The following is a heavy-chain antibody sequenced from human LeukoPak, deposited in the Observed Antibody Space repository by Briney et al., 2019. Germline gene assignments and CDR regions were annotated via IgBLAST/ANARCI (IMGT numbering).Heavy chain of an antibody. J-gene: IGHJ6*03. D-gene: IGHD3-22*01. CDR2: IYYSGST. V-gene: IGHV4-59*01. CDR3: ATGSSGNYYYYMDV. CDR1: GGSFSGYY. Sequence: SETLSLTCAVYGGSFSGYYWSWIRQPPGKGLEWIGYIYYSGSTNYNPSLKSRVTISVDTSKNQFSLKLSSVTAADTAVYYCATGSSGNYYYYMDVWGKGTTVTVSS.